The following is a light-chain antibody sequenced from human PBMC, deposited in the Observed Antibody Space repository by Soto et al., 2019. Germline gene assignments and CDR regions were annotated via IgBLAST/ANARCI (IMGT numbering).Light chain of an antibody. CDR1: QGISSY. CDR2: AAS. CDR3: QQLNSYPVT. V-gene: IGKV1-9*01. Sequence: IQLTQSPSSLSPSVGDRVTITCRASQGISSYLAWYQQKPGKAPKLLIYAASTLQSGVPSRFSGSGSGTDFPLTISSLQPEDVAVYYCQQLNSYPVTFGGGTKVEIK. J-gene: IGKJ4*01.